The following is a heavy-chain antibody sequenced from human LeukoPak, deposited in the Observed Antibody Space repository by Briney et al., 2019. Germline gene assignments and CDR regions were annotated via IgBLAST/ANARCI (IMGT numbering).Heavy chain of an antibody. J-gene: IGHJ4*02. CDR3: ARDMDTVVNPGSDY. CDR2: IYSGGST. Sequence: PGGSLRLSCAASGFTVSSNYMSWVRQAPGKGLEWVSVIYSGGSTYYAGSVKGRFTISRDNSKNTLYLQMNSLRAEDTAVYYCARDMDTVVNPGSDYWGQGTLVTVSS. D-gene: IGHD4-23*01. V-gene: IGHV3-53*01. CDR1: GFTVSSNY.